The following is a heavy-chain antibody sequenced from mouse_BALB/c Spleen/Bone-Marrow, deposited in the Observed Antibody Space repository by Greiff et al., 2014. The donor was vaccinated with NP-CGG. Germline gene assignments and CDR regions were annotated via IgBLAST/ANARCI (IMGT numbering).Heavy chain of an antibody. J-gene: IGHJ2*02. CDR1: GYSFIGYF. Sequence: EVQLQQSGPEMVKPGASVKISCKASGYSFIGYFINWVMQSHGKSLEWIGRINPYNSDSVYNQKFRGKATLTVNNYSSTALMDVRSLSSEDSAVYYCSRGGDYWGQGTSLTVSS. CDR3: SRGGDY. CDR2: INPYNSDS. V-gene: IGHV1-20*02. D-gene: IGHD1-1*02.